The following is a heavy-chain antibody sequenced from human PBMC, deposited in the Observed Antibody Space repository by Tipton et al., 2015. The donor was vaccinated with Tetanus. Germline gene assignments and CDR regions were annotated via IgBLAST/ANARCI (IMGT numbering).Heavy chain of an antibody. Sequence: QLVQSGAEVKKPGASVKVSCKTSGYTFTNYYMHWVRQAPGQGLEWMGMINPSGGTTTYAQKFQGRVTLTRDTSTSTVYMELSSLRSEDTALYYCAREISGGDYGPGGDYWGQGTLVTASS. J-gene: IGHJ4*02. D-gene: IGHD2-21*02. V-gene: IGHV1-46*01. CDR1: GYTFTNYY. CDR2: INPSGGTT. CDR3: AREISGGDYGPGGDY.